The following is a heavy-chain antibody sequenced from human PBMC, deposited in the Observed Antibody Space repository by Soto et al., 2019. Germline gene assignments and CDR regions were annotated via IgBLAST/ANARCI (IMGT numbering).Heavy chain of an antibody. CDR3: AREAYGSGIHAFDI. V-gene: IGHV3-7*01. J-gene: IGHJ3*02. D-gene: IGHD3-10*01. Sequence: EVQLVESGGGLVQPGGSLRLSCAASGFTFSSYWMSWVRQAPGKGLEWVANIKQDGSEKYYVDSVKGRFTISRDNAKNSLSLQMNSLRAEDTAVYYCAREAYGSGIHAFDIWGQGTMVTVSS. CDR1: GFTFSSYW. CDR2: IKQDGSEK.